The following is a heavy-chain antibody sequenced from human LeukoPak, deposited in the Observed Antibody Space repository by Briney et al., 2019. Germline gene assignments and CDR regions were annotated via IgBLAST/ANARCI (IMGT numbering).Heavy chain of an antibody. Sequence: SGGSLRLSCAASGFTFSSYGMHWVRQAPGKGLEWVTVISYDGSNKYYADSVKGRFTISRDNSKNTLYLQMNSLRAEDTAVYYCATEGGDYWGQGTLVTVSS. CDR3: ATEGGDY. CDR2: ISYDGSNK. V-gene: IGHV3-30*03. D-gene: IGHD3-16*01. CDR1: GFTFSSYG. J-gene: IGHJ4*02.